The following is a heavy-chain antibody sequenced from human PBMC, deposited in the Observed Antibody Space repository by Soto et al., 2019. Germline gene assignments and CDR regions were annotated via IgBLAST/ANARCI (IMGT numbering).Heavy chain of an antibody. CDR2: IIPILGIA. V-gene: IGHV1-69*02. Sequence: SVKVSCKASGGTFSSYTISWVRQAPGQGLEWMGRIIPILGIANYAQKFQGRVTITADKSTSTAYMELSSLRSEDTAVYYCAIFVPGPGYSSGWNWFDPWGQGTLVTVSS. J-gene: IGHJ5*02. CDR1: GGTFSSYT. D-gene: IGHD6-19*01. CDR3: AIFVPGPGYSSGWNWFDP.